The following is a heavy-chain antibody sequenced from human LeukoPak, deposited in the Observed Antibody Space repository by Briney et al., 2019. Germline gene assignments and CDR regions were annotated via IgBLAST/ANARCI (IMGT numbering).Heavy chain of an antibody. CDR1: GFTFDEYA. CDR2: ITSGSSYR. D-gene: IGHD1-26*01. J-gene: IGHJ6*03. CDR3: ARDPYSGSYGNYYYYFMDV. V-gene: IGHV3-21*01. Sequence: PGGSLRLSCAASGFTFDEYAMHWVRHAPGKGLEWVSSITSGSSYRFYADSVKGRFTISRDNAKNSLYLQMNSLRAEDTAVYYCARDPYSGSYGNYYYYFMDVWGKGTTVTISS.